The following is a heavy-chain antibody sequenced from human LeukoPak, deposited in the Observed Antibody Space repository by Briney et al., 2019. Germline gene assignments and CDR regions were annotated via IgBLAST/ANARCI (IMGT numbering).Heavy chain of an antibody. Sequence: SETLSLTCTVSGGSISSYYWSWIRQPPGKGLEWIGYIYYSGSTNYHPSLKGRVTISLDTSKNQFSLKLSSVTAADAAVYYCARDDYYDSSAIFDYWGQGTLVTVSS. CDR3: ARDDYYDSSAIFDY. V-gene: IGHV4-59*01. J-gene: IGHJ4*02. D-gene: IGHD3-22*01. CDR1: GGSISSYY. CDR2: IYYSGST.